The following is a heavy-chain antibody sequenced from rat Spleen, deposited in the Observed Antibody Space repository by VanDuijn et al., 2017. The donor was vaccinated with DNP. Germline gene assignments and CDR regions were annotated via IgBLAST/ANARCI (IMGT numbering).Heavy chain of an antibody. CDR1: GFTFSSNW. V-gene: IGHV5-31*01. CDR3: ATVHYYDGTRFAY. Sequence: EVQLVESGGGLVQPGRSLKLSCAASGFTFSSNWMYWIRQAPGKGLEWVASISNTGDNTYYSDSVKGRFSLSRDNAKSTLYLQVNSLRSEDTATYYCATVHYYDGTRFAYWGQGTLVTVSS. CDR2: ISNTGDNT. D-gene: IGHD1-12*02. J-gene: IGHJ3*01.